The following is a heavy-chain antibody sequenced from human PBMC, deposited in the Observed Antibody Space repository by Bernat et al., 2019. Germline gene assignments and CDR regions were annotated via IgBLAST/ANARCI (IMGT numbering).Heavy chain of an antibody. J-gene: IGHJ4*02. Sequence: QLQESGPGLVKPSETLSLTCSISGGSISSYYWSWIRQPAGKGLEWIGRIYTSGSTNYNPSLKSRVTMSVDTSKNQFSLKLSSVTAADTAVYYCATTVTTPNGAGNFDYWGQGTLVTVSS. D-gene: IGHD4-11*01. V-gene: IGHV4-4*07. CDR1: GGSISSYY. CDR3: ATTVTTPNGAGNFDY. CDR2: IYTSGST.